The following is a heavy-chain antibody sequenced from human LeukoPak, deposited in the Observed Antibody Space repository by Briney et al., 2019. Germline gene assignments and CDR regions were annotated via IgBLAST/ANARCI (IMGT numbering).Heavy chain of an antibody. CDR3: ARLPTGFPNWFDP. V-gene: IGHV4-39*01. CDR1: GGSVSSGSYY. J-gene: IGHJ5*02. Sequence: SETLSLTCTVSGGSVSSGSYYWSWIRQPPGKGLEWIGSIYYSGRTNYNPSLSSRLTISVDTSKNQFSLKLRSVTAADTAVYYCARLPTGFPNWFDPWGQGALVTVSS. D-gene: IGHD4-17*01. CDR2: IYYSGRT.